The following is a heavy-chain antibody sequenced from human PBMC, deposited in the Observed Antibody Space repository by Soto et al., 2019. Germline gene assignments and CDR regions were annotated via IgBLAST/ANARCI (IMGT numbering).Heavy chain of an antibody. V-gene: IGHV4-30-2*01. CDR2: IYHSGST. Sequence: QLQLQESGSGLVKPSQTLSLTCAVSGGSISSGGYSWSWIRQPPGKGLEWIGYIYHSGSTDYNPSRKGRVTTSVDRPKNQFSLKLSSLAAADTAVYYCARVPGDFWSGYYSWFDPWGHGTLVTVSS. CDR3: ARVPGDFWSGYYSWFDP. CDR1: GGSISSGGYS. D-gene: IGHD3-3*01. J-gene: IGHJ5*02.